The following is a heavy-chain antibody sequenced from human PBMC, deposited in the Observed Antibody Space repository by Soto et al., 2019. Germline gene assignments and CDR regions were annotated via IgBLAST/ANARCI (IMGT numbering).Heavy chain of an antibody. CDR3: YGVTRYFDY. D-gene: IGHD1-1*01. CDR2: ISYDGSNK. Sequence: HPGGSLRLSCAASGFTFSSYAMHWVRQAPGKGLEWVAVISYDGSNKYYADSVKGRFTISRDNSKNTLYLQMNSLRAEDTAVYYCYGVTRYFDYWGQGTLVTVSS. V-gene: IGHV3-30-3*01. J-gene: IGHJ4*02. CDR1: GFTFSSYA.